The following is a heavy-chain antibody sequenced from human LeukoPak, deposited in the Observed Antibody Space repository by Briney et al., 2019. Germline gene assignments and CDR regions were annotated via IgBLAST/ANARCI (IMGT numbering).Heavy chain of an antibody. CDR1: GFNFGIYS. CDR3: ANEFDY. J-gene: IGHJ4*02. V-gene: IGHV3-53*01. CDR2: IYSGGST. Sequence: GGSLRLSCAASGFNFGIYSMTWVRQAPGKGLEWVSVIYSGGSTYYADSVKGRFTISRDNSKNTLYLQMNSLRAEDTAVYYCANEFDYWGQGTLVTVSS.